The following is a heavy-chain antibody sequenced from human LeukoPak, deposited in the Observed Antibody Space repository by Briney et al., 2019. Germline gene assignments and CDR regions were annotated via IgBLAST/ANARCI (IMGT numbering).Heavy chain of an antibody. Sequence: GGSLRLSCAASGFTFSSYWMSWVRQAPGKGLEWVANIKQDGSEKYYVDSVKGRFTISRDNAKNSLYLQMNSLRAEDTAVYYCARDWYYDYVWGSYRLRAALDYWGQGTLVTVSS. V-gene: IGHV3-7*01. CDR1: GFTFSSYW. J-gene: IGHJ4*02. CDR3: ARDWYYDYVWGSYRLRAALDY. CDR2: IKQDGSEK. D-gene: IGHD3-16*02.